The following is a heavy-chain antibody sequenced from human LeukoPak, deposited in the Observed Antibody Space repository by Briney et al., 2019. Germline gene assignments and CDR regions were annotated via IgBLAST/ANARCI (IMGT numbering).Heavy chain of an antibody. V-gene: IGHV3-21*01. J-gene: IGHJ6*02. Sequence: GGSLRLSCAASGFTFISYSMDWVRQAPGKGLEWVSSISSSSSYIYHADSVKGRFTISRDNAKNSLYLQMNSLRAEDTAVYYCARDLSEYYYYGMDVWGQGTTVTVSS. D-gene: IGHD2/OR15-2a*01. CDR1: GFTFISYS. CDR3: ARDLSEYYYYGMDV. CDR2: ISSSSSYI.